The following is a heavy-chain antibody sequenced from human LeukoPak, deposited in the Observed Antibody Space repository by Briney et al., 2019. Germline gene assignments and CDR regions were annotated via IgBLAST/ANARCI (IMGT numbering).Heavy chain of an antibody. J-gene: IGHJ6*02. CDR1: GGTFSSYA. D-gene: IGHD1-26*01. Sequence: ASVKVSCKASGGTFSSYAISWVRQAPGQGLEWMGRIIPIFGIANYAQKFQGRVTITADKSTSTAYMELSSLRSEDTAVYYCARGPPGSGSYYEAPMGHYGMDVWGQGTTVTVSS. CDR2: IIPIFGIA. V-gene: IGHV1-69*04. CDR3: ARGPPGSGSYYEAPMGHYGMDV.